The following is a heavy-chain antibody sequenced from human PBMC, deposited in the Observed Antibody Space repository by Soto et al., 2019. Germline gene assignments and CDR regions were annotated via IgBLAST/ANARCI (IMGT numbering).Heavy chain of an antibody. D-gene: IGHD3-22*01. CDR2: ISGSGGST. Sequence: PGGSLRLSCAASGFTFSSYAMSWVRQAPGKGLEWVSAISGSGGSTYYADSVKGRFTISRDNSKNTLYLQMNSLRAEDTAVYYCAKSYYYDSSGYYHITHDYWGQGTLVTVSS. CDR3: AKSYYYDSSGYYHITHDY. V-gene: IGHV3-23*01. J-gene: IGHJ4*02. CDR1: GFTFSSYA.